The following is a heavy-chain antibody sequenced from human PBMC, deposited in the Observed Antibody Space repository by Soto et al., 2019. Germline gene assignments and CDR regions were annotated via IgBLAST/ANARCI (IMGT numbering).Heavy chain of an antibody. CDR3: ARANTGGYGDYVSFAFDI. J-gene: IGHJ3*02. CDR2: IYYSGST. Sequence: PSETLSLTCTVSGGSISSYYWSWIRQPPGKGLEWIGYIYYSGSTNYNPSLKSRVTISVDTSKNQFSLKLSSVTAADTAVYYCARANTGGYGDYVSFAFDIWGQGTMVTVSS. V-gene: IGHV4-59*01. D-gene: IGHD4-17*01. CDR1: GGSISSYY.